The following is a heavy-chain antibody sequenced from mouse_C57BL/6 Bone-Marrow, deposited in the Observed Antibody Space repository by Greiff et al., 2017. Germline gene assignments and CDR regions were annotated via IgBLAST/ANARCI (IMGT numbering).Heavy chain of an antibody. Sequence: QVQLKESGAELVKPGASVKMSCKASGYTFTSYWITWVKQRPGQGLEWIGDIYPGSGSTNYNEKFKSKATLTVDTSSSTAYMQLSSLTSEDSAVYYCEGYGGYFDVWGTGTTVTVSS. CDR1: GYTFTSYW. J-gene: IGHJ1*03. D-gene: IGHD1-1*01. CDR3: EGYGGYFDV. CDR2: IYPGSGST. V-gene: IGHV1-55*01.